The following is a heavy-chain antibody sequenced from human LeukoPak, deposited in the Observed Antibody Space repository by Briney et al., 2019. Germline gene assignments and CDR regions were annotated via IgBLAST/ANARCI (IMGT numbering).Heavy chain of an antibody. D-gene: IGHD3-10*01. J-gene: IGHJ4*02. CDR1: GYSIRSGYY. Sequence: PSETLSLTCTVSGYSIRSGYYWGWIRQPPGKGLEWIGSIYHSGSIYHKPSLKSRVTISVDTSKNQFSLKLSSVTAADTAVYYCARDRNYGSGSDHFDYWGQGTLVTVSS. V-gene: IGHV4-38-2*02. CDR2: IYHSGSI. CDR3: ARDRNYGSGSDHFDY.